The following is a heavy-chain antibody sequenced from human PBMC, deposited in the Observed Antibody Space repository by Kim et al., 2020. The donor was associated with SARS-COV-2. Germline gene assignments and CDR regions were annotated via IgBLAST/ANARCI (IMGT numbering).Heavy chain of an antibody. V-gene: IGHV5-51*01. CDR2: IYPGDADT. Sequence: GESLKISCQGFGYSFSRYWIAWVRQMPGKGLEWMGIIYPGDADTRYSPSFQGQVTISAAKSIGTAYLQWNILKASDTAIYYCARQSYWELQVRWDYYYNGMDVCGQGTTVIVSS. D-gene: IGHD1-26*01. CDR3: ARQSYWELQVRWDYYYNGMDV. CDR1: GYSFSRYW. J-gene: IGHJ6*02.